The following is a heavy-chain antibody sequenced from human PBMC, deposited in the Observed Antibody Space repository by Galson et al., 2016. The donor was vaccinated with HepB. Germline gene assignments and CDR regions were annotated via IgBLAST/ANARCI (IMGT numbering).Heavy chain of an antibody. CDR1: GGSVSSGSYY. V-gene: IGHV4-61*01. D-gene: IGHD3-3*01. J-gene: IGHJ4*02. CDR3: ARGGDDFWSGYFI. CDR2: IYYSGIT. Sequence: SETLSLTCTVPGGSVSSGSYYWSWIRQPPGKGLEWIGYIYYSGITNYSPSLKSRVTISVDTSKNQFSLKLRSVTAADTAVYYCARGGDDFWSGYFIWGQGTLVTVSS.